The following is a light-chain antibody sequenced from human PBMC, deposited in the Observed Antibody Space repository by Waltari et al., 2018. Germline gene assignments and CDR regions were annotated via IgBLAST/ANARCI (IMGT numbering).Light chain of an antibody. Sequence: QSALTQPASVSGSPGQSSTIPCSGTDSYVAPSDFFSWYQQRPGKAPHLIIYEVSNRPSGISNRFSASKSGNTASLTISGLQAEDEADYYCSSYTTSSAPGVFGTGTRVTVL. CDR1: DSYVAPSDF. CDR3: SSYTTSSAPGV. V-gene: IGLV2-14*01. CDR2: EVS. J-gene: IGLJ1*01.